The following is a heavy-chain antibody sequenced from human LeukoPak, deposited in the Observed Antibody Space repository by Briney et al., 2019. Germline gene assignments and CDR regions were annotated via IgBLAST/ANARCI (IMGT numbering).Heavy chain of an antibody. Sequence: GGSLRLSCAASGFTFSSYAMSWVRQAPGKGLEWVANIKQDGSQKYYVDSVKGRLTISRDNAKNSLYLQMNSLRAEDTAVYYCARESLGGINWGQGTLVTVSS. CDR2: IKQDGSQK. J-gene: IGHJ4*02. V-gene: IGHV3-7*01. CDR1: GFTFSSYA. D-gene: IGHD3-3*01. CDR3: ARESLGGIN.